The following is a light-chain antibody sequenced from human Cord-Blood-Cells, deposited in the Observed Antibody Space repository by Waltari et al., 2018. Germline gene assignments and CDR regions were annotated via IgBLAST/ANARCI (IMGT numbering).Light chain of an antibody. V-gene: IGLV2-23*01. CDR1: SSHVGRYNL. CDR3: CSYAGSVV. CDR2: EGS. J-gene: IGLJ2*01. Sequence: QSALTQPASVSGSPGPSITIPCTGTSSHVGRYNLVSWYQQHPGKAPKLMIYEGSKRPSGVSNRFSGSKSGNTASLTISGLQAEDEADYYCCSYAGSVVFGGGTKLTVL.